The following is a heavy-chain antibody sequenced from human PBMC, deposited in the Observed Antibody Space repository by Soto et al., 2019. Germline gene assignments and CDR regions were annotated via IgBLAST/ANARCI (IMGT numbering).Heavy chain of an antibody. D-gene: IGHD2-15*01. Sequence: SVNLSCKGAGGTFSSYAISWLRQAHGQGLEWMGGIIPIFGTANYAQKFQGRVTITADESTSTAYMELSSLRSEDTAVYYCARDCSGGSCYRSWFDPLGQGTLVTVSS. J-gene: IGHJ5*02. CDR2: IIPIFGTA. CDR1: GGTFSSYA. V-gene: IGHV1-69*13. CDR3: ARDCSGGSCYRSWFDP.